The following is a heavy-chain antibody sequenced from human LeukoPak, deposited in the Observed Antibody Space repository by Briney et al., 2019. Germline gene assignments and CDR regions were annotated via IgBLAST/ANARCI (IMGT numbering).Heavy chain of an antibody. CDR1: GGTISSYY. CDR3: ARAYYYDSSGYYYINYYYYHMDV. D-gene: IGHD3-22*01. CDR2: IYYSGST. V-gene: IGHV4-59*12. Sequence: SETLSLTCTVSGGTISSYYWSWIRQPPGKGLEWIGYIYYSGSTNYNPSLKSRVTISVDTSKNQFSLKLSSVTAADTAVYYCARAYYYDSSGYYYINYYYYHMDVWGKGTTVTISS. J-gene: IGHJ6*03.